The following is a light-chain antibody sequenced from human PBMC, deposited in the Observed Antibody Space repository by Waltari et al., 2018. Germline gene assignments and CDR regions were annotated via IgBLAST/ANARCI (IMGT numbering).Light chain of an antibody. V-gene: IGKV3-15*01. Sequence: IVMTQSQASLSVFPGERATLSCRASQSIRTNLAWYQHKPGQAPRLLIYGAATRATGIPASFSGSGSGTEFTLTISSLQSEDVAVYFCQQYDNWLGTFGQGTKVEIK. J-gene: IGKJ1*01. CDR2: GAA. CDR1: QSIRTN. CDR3: QQYDNWLGT.